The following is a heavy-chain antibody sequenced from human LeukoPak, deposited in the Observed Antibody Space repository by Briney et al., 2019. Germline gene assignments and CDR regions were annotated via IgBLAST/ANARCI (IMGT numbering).Heavy chain of an antibody. CDR2: FNPSGGST. Sequence: GASVKVSCKASGYTFTNYYMHWVRQAPGQGLEWMGVFNPSGGSTSYAQKLQGRVTMTRDTSTSTAYVELSRLRSDDTAVYYCARAVMVRGVITFDYWGQGTLVTVSS. CDR3: ARAVMVRGVITFDY. V-gene: IGHV1-46*01. CDR1: GYTFTNYY. J-gene: IGHJ4*02. D-gene: IGHD3-10*01.